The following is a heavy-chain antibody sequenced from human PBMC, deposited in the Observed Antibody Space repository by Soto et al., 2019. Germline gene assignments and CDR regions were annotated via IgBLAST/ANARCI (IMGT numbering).Heavy chain of an antibody. Sequence: SETLSLTCAVSGYSISSGYYWGWIRQPPGKGLEWIGSIYHSGSTYYNPSLKSRVTISVDTSKNQFSLKLSSVTAADTAVYYCARAGCDRYCSSTSCYMDYWGQGTLVTVSS. V-gene: IGHV4-38-2*01. CDR3: ARAGCDRYCSSTSCYMDY. D-gene: IGHD2-2*02. CDR2: IYHSGST. CDR1: GYSISSGYY. J-gene: IGHJ4*02.